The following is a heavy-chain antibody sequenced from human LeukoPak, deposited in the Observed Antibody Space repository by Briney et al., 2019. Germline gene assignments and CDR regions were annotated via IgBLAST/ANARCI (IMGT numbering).Heavy chain of an antibody. Sequence: GGSLRLSCEVSGFNFRDHWMDWVRQAPGKGLEWVGHIKNDGSESYYVDSLKGRFSISRDNTNNALYLQVNSLRVEDTAVYYCAKNNGWFHLAQWGQGTLVTVSS. V-gene: IGHV3-7*03. J-gene: IGHJ4*02. D-gene: IGHD6-19*01. CDR3: AKNNGWFHLAQ. CDR2: IKNDGSES. CDR1: GFNFRDHW.